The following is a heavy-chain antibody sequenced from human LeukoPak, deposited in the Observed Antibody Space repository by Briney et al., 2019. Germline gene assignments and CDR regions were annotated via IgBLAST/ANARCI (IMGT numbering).Heavy chain of an antibody. V-gene: IGHV1-24*01. Sequence: GASVKVSCKVSGYTLTELSMHWVRQAPGKGLEWMGGFDPEDGETIYAQKFQGRVTMTEDTSTDTAYMELRSLRSEDTAVYYCAPWSCYGDYCSDYWGQGTLVTVSS. CDR1: GYTLTELS. CDR2: FDPEDGET. D-gene: IGHD4-17*01. J-gene: IGHJ4*02. CDR3: APWSCYGDYCSDY.